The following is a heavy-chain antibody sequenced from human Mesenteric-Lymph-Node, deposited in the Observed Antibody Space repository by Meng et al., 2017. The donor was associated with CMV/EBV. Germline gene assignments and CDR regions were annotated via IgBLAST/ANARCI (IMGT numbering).Heavy chain of an antibody. D-gene: IGHD2-2*01. CDR1: GYTFTDHD. V-gene: IGHV1-8*01. J-gene: IGHJ6*02. CDR3: ARRGLWCSSTSCYMLYAMDV. Sequence: ASVKVSCKTSGYTFTDHDIIWVRQASGQGLERMGWMHPKNGNTGYAEKFQGRVTMTRSTSISTAYMEVSSLRSEDTAVYYCARRGLWCSSTSCYMLYAMDVWGQGTTVTVSS. CDR2: MHPKNGNT.